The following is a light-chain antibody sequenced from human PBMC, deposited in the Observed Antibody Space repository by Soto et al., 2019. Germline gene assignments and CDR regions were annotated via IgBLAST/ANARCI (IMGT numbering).Light chain of an antibody. CDR3: SSYAGSTTHVV. CDR2: EVD. V-gene: IGLV2-8*01. Sequence: QSALTQPPSASGSPGQSVTISCTGTSSNVGAYNYVFWYQQHPGKAPKLLIYEVDRRPSGVPDRFSGSKSGNTASLTVSGLQAEDGADYYCSSYAGSTTHVVFGGGTKLTVL. CDR1: SSNVGAYNY. J-gene: IGLJ2*01.